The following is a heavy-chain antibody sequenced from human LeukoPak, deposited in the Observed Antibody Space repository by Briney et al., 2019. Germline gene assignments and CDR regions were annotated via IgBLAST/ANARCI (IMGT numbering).Heavy chain of an antibody. D-gene: IGHD3-22*01. Sequence: PGGPLRLSCTASQLTFSGYWMHWVRQAPGKGLVWVSRIASDGTTTTYADSVKGRFTISRDNAKNTLYLQMNSLRAEDTAVYYCTRVQSSGYSSGDYWGQGTLVTVSS. CDR2: IASDGTTT. CDR1: QLTFSGYW. CDR3: TRVQSSGYSSGDY. V-gene: IGHV3-74*01. J-gene: IGHJ4*02.